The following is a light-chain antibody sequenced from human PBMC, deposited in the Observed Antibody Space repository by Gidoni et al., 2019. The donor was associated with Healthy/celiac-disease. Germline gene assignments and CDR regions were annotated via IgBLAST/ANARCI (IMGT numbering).Light chain of an antibody. CDR1: QSLLHSNGYNY. Sequence: DIVMTQSPLSLPVTPGEPASISCRSSQSLLHSNGYNYLDWYLQKPGKSQQLLIYLGSNRASGVPDRFSGSGSGTDCTLKSSRVEAEDVGVYYCMQALQTPRTFGQGTKVEIK. CDR3: MQALQTPRT. CDR2: LGS. J-gene: IGKJ1*01. V-gene: IGKV2-28*01.